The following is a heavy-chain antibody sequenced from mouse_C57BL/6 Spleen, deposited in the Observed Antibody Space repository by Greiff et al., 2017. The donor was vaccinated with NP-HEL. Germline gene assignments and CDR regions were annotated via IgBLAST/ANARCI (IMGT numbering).Heavy chain of an antibody. V-gene: IGHV5-9-1*02. CDR1: GFTFSSYA. D-gene: IGHD1-1*01. CDR2: ISSGGDYI. J-gene: IGHJ4*01. Sequence: EVMLVESGEGLVKPGGSLKLSCAASGFTFSSYAMSWVRQTPEKRLEWVAYISSGGDYIYYADTVKGRFTISRDNARHTLYLQMSSLKSEDTAMYYCTISVITTVVAGGYYAMDYWGQGTSVTVSS. CDR3: TISVITTVVAGGYYAMDY.